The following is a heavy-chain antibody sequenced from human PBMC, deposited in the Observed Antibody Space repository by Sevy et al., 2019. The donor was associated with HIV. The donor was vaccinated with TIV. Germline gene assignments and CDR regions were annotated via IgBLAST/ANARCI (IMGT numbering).Heavy chain of an antibody. CDR3: AGGGVAARFQYYYYDMDV. Sequence: GGSLRLSCAASGFTFSSYDMHWVRQATGKGLEWVSAIGTAGDTYYPGSVKGRFTISRENAKNSLCLQMSSLRAGDTAVYYCAGGGVAARFQYYYYDMDVWGQGTTVTVSS. CDR2: IGTAGDT. J-gene: IGHJ6*02. CDR1: GFTFSSYD. D-gene: IGHD6-6*01. V-gene: IGHV3-13*01.